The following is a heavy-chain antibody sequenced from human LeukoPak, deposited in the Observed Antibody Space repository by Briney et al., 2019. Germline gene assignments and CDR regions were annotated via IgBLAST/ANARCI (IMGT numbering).Heavy chain of an antibody. CDR1: GGSISSSSYY. Sequence: SVTLSLTCTVSGGSISSSSYYWGWIRQPPGKGRGRIGSIDYSGSAYYNPSLKSRVTISVDPAKNQFSLKLSSVTAADTAVYYCAREGGATFDPWGKGTLVTVSS. J-gene: IGHJ5*02. V-gene: IGHV4-39*07. CDR2: IDYSGSA. D-gene: IGHD1-26*01. CDR3: AREGGATFDP.